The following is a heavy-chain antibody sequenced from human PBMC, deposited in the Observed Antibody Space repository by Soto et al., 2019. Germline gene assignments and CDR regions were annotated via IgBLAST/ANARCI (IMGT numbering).Heavy chain of an antibody. CDR1: GYSFTSYW. CDR3: ARRLRNCSSTSCYEGYGMDV. Sequence: GESLKISCKGSGYSFTSYWIGWVRQMPGKGLEWMGIIYPGDSDTRYSPSFQGQVTISADKSISTAYLQWSSLKASDTAMYYCARRLRNCSSTSCYEGYGMDVWGQGTTVTVSS. D-gene: IGHD2-2*01. J-gene: IGHJ6*02. V-gene: IGHV5-51*01. CDR2: IYPGDSDT.